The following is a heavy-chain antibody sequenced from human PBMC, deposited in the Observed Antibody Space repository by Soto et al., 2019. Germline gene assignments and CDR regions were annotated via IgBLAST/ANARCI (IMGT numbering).Heavy chain of an antibody. J-gene: IGHJ4*02. Sequence: QVQLQQWGAGLLKPSETLSLTCAVYGGSFSGYYWSWIRQPPGKGLEWIGEINQSGGTNYNPSLKSRVTISVDTSKNQFSLKLSSVTAADTAMYYCARTYSSSWSPFDYWGQGTLVTVSS. D-gene: IGHD6-13*01. V-gene: IGHV4-34*01. CDR2: INQSGGT. CDR1: GGSFSGYY. CDR3: ARTYSSSWSPFDY.